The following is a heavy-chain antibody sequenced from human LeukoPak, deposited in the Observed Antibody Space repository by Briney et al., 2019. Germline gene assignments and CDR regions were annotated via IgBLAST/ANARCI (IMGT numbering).Heavy chain of an antibody. CDR2: IRSGGSTR. Sequence: PGGSLRLSCAASGFTFSDYTMSWIRQAPGKGLEWVSYIRSGGSTRYYTDSVKGRFTISRDNAKNSLYLQMNSLRAEDTAVYYCARDYDYDAHRSDFWGQGTRVTVSS. CDR1: GFTFSDYT. D-gene: IGHD3-16*01. CDR3: ARDYDYDAHRSDF. J-gene: IGHJ4*02. V-gene: IGHV3-11*04.